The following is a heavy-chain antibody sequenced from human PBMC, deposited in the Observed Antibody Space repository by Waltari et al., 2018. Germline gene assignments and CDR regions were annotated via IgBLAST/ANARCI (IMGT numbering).Heavy chain of an antibody. D-gene: IGHD2-15*01. CDR1: GGSISSSSYY. CDR3: ARDALLKNWFDP. V-gene: IGHV4-39*07. Sequence: QLQLQESGPGLVKPSETLSLTCTVSGGSISSSSYYWGWIRQPPGKGLEWIGSIYYSGGTDDNPSLKGRVTISVDTSKNQFSLKLSSVTAADTAVYYCARDALLKNWFDPWGQGTLVTVSS. CDR2: IYYSGGT. J-gene: IGHJ5*02.